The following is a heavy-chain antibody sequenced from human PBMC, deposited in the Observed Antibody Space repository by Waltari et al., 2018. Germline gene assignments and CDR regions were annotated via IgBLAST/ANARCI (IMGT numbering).Heavy chain of an antibody. J-gene: IGHJ3*02. CDR2: IYWNGDE. CDR3: AHEFGAFDI. D-gene: IGHD3-16*01. Sequence: QITLKESGPTLVKPTQTLTLTCTFSGFSLSTNGVGVGWIHQPPGKAPEWLALIYWNGDERYNPSLRSRLTITKDTSKNQVVLTMTNMDPVDTATYYCAHEFGAFDIWGQGTMVTVSS. V-gene: IGHV2-5*01. CDR1: GFSLSTNGVG.